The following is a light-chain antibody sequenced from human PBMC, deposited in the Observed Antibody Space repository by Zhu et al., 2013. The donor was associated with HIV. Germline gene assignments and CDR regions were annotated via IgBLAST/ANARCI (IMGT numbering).Light chain of an antibody. J-gene: IGLJ3*02. CDR1: SSDVGGYKY. V-gene: IGLV2-14*03. CDR2: DVS. Sequence: QSALTQPASVSGSPGQSITISCTGTSSDVGGYKYVSWYQQHPGKAPKLIIYDVSERPSGVPDRFSGSKSGTSASLAISGLRSEDEALYYCASWDGTLSGWVFGGGTKLTVL. CDR3: ASWDGTLSGWV.